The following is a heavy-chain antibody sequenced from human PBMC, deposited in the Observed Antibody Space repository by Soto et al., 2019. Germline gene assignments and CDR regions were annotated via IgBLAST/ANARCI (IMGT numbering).Heavy chain of an antibody. J-gene: IGHJ4*02. D-gene: IGHD3-22*01. CDR3: ARDSLRGYYFDY. Sequence: QLQLQESGSGLVKPSQTLSLTCVVSGDSISSGGYSWNWIRQPPGKGLEWIGHTYHSGGTLYNPSLDSRFTISVDNAKNQFSLRLTSVTAEYTAMYYCARDSLRGYYFDYWGQGTLFTVSS. V-gene: IGHV4-30-2*01. CDR2: TYHSGGT. CDR1: GDSISSGGYS.